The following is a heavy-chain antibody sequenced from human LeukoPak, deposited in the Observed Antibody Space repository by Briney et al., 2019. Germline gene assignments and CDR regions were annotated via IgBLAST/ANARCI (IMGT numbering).Heavy chain of an antibody. J-gene: IGHJ4*02. CDR3: ARFYSNSLYFDS. CDR2: IYTSGST. CDR1: GGSISSYY. Sequence: PSETLSRNCTVSGGSISSYYWSWIRQPPGKGLEWIGYIYTSGSTNYNPSLKSRVTISVDTSKNQLSLKLSSVTAADTAVYYCARFYSNSLYFDSWGQGTLVTVSS. D-gene: IGHD4-11*01. V-gene: IGHV4-4*09.